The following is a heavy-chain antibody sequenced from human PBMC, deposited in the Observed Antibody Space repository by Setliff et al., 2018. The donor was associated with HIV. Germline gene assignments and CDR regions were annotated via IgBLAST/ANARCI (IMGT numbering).Heavy chain of an antibody. CDR3: ARVPTYSYGRTSWSDP. CDR1: GGSFSGYY. CDR2: INHSGST. D-gene: IGHD5-18*01. V-gene: IGHV4-34*01. J-gene: IGHJ5*02. Sequence: SETLSLTCAVYGGSFSGYYWSWIRQPPGKGLEWIGEINHSGSTNYNPSLKSRVTISVDTSKNQFSLKLSSVTAADTAVYYCARVPTYSYGRTSWSDPWGQGTLVTVSS.